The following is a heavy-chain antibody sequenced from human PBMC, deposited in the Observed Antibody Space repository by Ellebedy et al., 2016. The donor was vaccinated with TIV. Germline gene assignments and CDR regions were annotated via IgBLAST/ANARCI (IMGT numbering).Heavy chain of an antibody. CDR1: GFTFSRYW. J-gene: IGHJ3*02. V-gene: IGHV3-7*01. Sequence: GESLKISCAASGFTFSRYWMSWVRQAPGKGLEWVASIKHDGSDKIYVDSVTGRFTISRDNAKNSLYLQMNSLRAEDTAVYYCARVWGIAVAGTWDDAFDIWGQGTMVTVSS. D-gene: IGHD6-19*01. CDR3: ARVWGIAVAGTWDDAFDI. CDR2: IKHDGSDK.